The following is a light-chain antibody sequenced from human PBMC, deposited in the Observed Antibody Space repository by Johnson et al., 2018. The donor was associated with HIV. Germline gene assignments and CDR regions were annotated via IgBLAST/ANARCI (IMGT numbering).Light chain of an antibody. CDR2: DNN. V-gene: IGLV1-51*01. CDR1: SSNIGNNY. J-gene: IGLJ1*01. CDR3: GTWDTSLGAQYV. Sequence: QSILTQPPSVSAAPGQKVTISCSGSSSNIGNNYVSWYQQLPGTAPKLLIYDNNKRPSGIPDRFSDSQSGPSATLAITGLQTGDEADYYCGTWDTSLGAQYVFGRGTKVTLL.